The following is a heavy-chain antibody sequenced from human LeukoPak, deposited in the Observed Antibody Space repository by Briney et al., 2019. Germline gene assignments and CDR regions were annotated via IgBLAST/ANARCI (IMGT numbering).Heavy chain of an antibody. CDR3: ARRLTGVDY. CDR1: GYTFTGYY. Sequence: ASVKVSCKASGYTFTGYYLHWVRQAPGQGLEWMGWINPNSGGTNFAQKFQGRVTMTRGTSISTAYMELNRLTSDDTAVYYCARRLTGVDYWGQGTLVTVSS. CDR2: INPNSGGT. D-gene: IGHD7-27*01. V-gene: IGHV1-2*02. J-gene: IGHJ4*02.